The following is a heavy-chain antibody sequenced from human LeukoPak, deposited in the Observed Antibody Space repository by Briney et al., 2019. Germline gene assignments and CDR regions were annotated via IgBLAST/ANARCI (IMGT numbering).Heavy chain of an antibody. CDR2: IIPIFSTA. Sequence: SVKVSCKASGGTFSSYAISWVRQAPGQGLEWMGGIIPIFSTANYAQKFQGRVTITADESTSTAYMELSSLRSEDTAVYYCARGTDFWRANYYYYMDVWGKGTTVTVSS. J-gene: IGHJ6*03. V-gene: IGHV1-69*13. CDR1: GGTFSSYA. D-gene: IGHD3-3*01. CDR3: ARGTDFWRANYYYYMDV.